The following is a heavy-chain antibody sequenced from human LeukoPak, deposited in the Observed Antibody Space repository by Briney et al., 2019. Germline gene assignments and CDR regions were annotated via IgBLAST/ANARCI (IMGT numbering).Heavy chain of an antibody. Sequence: PGGSLRLSCAASGFTFSSYSMNWVRRAPGKGLEWVSSISSSSSYIYYADSVKGRFTTSRDNAKNSLYLQMNSLRAEDTAVYYCARLYCSSTSCYFNAFDIWGQGTMVTVSS. J-gene: IGHJ3*02. D-gene: IGHD2-2*01. V-gene: IGHV3-21*01. CDR1: GFTFSSYS. CDR2: ISSSSSYI. CDR3: ARLYCSSTSCYFNAFDI.